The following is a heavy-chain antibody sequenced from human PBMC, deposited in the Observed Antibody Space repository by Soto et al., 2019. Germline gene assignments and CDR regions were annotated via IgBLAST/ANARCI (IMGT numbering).Heavy chain of an antibody. CDR2: IWFDGSNK. Sequence: QVQLVESGGGVVQPGRSLRLSCAASGFTFSTYGMHWVRQAPGKGLEWVALIWFDGSNKYYGDSVKGRFTISRDNSKNTLYLQMNSLRAEDTAVYYCARVFDTYYFDSWGQGTLVTVSS. CDR3: ARVFDTYYFDS. D-gene: IGHD3-9*01. J-gene: IGHJ4*02. V-gene: IGHV3-33*01. CDR1: GFTFSTYG.